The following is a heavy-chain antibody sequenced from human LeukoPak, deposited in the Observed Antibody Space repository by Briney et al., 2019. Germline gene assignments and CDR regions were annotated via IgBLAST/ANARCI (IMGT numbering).Heavy chain of an antibody. D-gene: IGHD1-1*01. CDR3: ARLEKNSYYYMDV. J-gene: IGHJ6*03. Sequence: GGSLRLSCAVSGFTVSSNYMGWVRQAPGKGLEWVSVFHASGSIYYADSVKGRFTISRDNSENTVFLQMNTLRAEDTAVYYCARLEKNSYYYMDVWGKGTTVTVSS. V-gene: IGHV3-53*01. CDR1: GFTVSSNY. CDR2: FHASGSI.